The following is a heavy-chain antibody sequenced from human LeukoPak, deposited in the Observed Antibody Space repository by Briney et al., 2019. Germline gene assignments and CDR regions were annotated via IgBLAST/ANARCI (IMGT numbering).Heavy chain of an antibody. J-gene: IGHJ4*02. CDR2: ISSSSSYI. CDR3: ATLGGSYDSSGYYYEFDY. CDR1: GFTFSSYS. Sequence: GGSLRLSCAASGFTFSSYSMNWVRQAPGKGLEWVSSISSSSSYIYYADSVKGRFTISRDNAKNSLYLQMNSLRAEDTAVYYCATLGGSYDSSGYYYEFDYWGQGTLVTVSS. D-gene: IGHD3-22*01. V-gene: IGHV3-21*01.